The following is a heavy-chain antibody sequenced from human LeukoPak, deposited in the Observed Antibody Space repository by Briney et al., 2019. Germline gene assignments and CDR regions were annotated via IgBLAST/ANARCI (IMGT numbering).Heavy chain of an antibody. D-gene: IGHD3-3*01. CDR3: AKDGTFGAATYYFDY. Sequence: GGSLRLSCAASGFTFSSYEMNWVRQAPGKGLEWVAVVANDGNDKRYADSVKGRFTISRDNSKNTLYLQMNSLRGEDTAVYYCAKDGTFGAATYYFDYWGQGTLVTVSS. CDR1: GFTFSSYE. V-gene: IGHV3-30*18. J-gene: IGHJ4*02. CDR2: VANDGNDK.